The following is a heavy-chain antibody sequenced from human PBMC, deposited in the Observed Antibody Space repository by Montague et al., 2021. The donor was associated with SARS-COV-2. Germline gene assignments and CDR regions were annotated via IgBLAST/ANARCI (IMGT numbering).Heavy chain of an antibody. V-gene: IGHV3-20*04. Sequence: SLRLSCAASGFTFTDYTMNWVRLVPGKGLEWVSGINWNGGDTGYADSVKGRFTTSRDNAKNSLYLQMNSLRDEDTAFYYCARVKVGATIDYWGQGTLVTVSS. D-gene: IGHD1-26*01. CDR1: GFTFTDYT. CDR2: INWNGGDT. J-gene: IGHJ4*02. CDR3: ARVKVGATIDY.